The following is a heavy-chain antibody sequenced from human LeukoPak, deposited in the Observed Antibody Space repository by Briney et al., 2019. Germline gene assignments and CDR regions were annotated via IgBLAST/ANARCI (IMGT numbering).Heavy chain of an antibody. V-gene: IGHV3-33*01. CDR2: IWYDGSNK. CDR1: GLTFSSYG. CDR3: AGDYGERYYGMDV. Sequence: PGRSLRLSCAASGLTFSSYGMHWVRQAPGKGLEWVAVIWYDGSNKCYADSVKGRFTISRDNSKNTLYLQMNSLRAEDTAVYYCAGDYGERYYGMDVWGQGTTVTVSS. J-gene: IGHJ6*02. D-gene: IGHD4-17*01.